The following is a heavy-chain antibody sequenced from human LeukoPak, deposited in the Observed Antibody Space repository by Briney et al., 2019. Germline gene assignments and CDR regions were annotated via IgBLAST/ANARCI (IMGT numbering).Heavy chain of an antibody. D-gene: IGHD2-15*01. J-gene: IGHJ3*02. V-gene: IGHV3-30*18. CDR2: ISYDGSNK. CDR3: AKGVLSYCSGGSCLADAFDI. CDR1: GFTFSSYG. Sequence: GGSLRLSCAASGFTFSSYGMHWVRQAPGKGLEWVAVISYDGSNKYYADSVKGRFTISRDNTKNTLYLQMNSLRAEDTAVYYCAKGVLSYCSGGSCLADAFDIWGQGTMVTVSS.